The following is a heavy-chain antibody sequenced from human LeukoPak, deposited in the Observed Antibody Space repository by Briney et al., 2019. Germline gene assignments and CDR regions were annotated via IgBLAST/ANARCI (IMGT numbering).Heavy chain of an antibody. CDR3: ASSGSMVQGVIIPLDAFDI. Sequence: SETLSLTCTVSGGSISSSSYYWGWIRQPPGKGLEWIGSIYYSGSTNYNPSLKSRVTMSVDTSKNQFSLKLSSVTAADTAVYYCASSGSMVQGVIIPLDAFDIWGQGTMVTVSS. CDR2: IYYSGST. CDR1: GGSISSSSYY. D-gene: IGHD3-10*01. V-gene: IGHV4-39*07. J-gene: IGHJ3*02.